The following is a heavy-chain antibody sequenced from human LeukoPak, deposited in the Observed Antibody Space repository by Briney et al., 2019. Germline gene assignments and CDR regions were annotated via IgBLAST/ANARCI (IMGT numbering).Heavy chain of an antibody. J-gene: IGHJ4*02. Sequence: GGSLRLSCAASGLTFSSYAMSWVRQAPGKGLEWVSAISGSGGSTYYADSVKGRFTISRDNSKNTLYLQMNSLRAEDTAVYYCAKDQLRGDYALNYYFDYWGQGTLVTVSS. CDR1: GLTFSSYA. CDR3: AKDQLRGDYALNYYFDY. CDR2: ISGSGGST. V-gene: IGHV3-23*01. D-gene: IGHD4-17*01.